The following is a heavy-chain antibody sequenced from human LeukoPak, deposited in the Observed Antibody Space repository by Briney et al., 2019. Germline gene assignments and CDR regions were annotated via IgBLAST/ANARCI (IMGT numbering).Heavy chain of an antibody. Sequence: RASETLSLTCAVYGGSFSGYYWSWIRQPPGKGLEWIGEIYHSGSTNYNRSLKSRLTISMDTSTNQFSLKLTSVTATDTAVYYCARLKRVRGDSYGMDVWGQGTTVTVSS. CDR1: GGSFSGYY. CDR3: ARLKRVRGDSYGMDV. D-gene: IGHD2-21*01. CDR2: IYHSGST. V-gene: IGHV4-34*01. J-gene: IGHJ6*02.